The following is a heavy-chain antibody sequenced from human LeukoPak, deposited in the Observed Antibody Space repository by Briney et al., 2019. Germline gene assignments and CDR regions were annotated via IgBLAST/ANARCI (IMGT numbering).Heavy chain of an antibody. V-gene: IGHV1-69*01. Sequence: SVRVSCKASGGTFNTYAVSWVRQAPGQGLEWMGGIIPIFGTANYAQKFQGRVTITADGSTNTAYMTLSSLTSEDTAVYYCTRLRDEWFDPWGQGTLVTVSS. CDR3: TRLRDEWFDP. J-gene: IGHJ5*02. CDR2: IIPIFGTA. CDR1: GGTFNTYA. D-gene: IGHD4-17*01.